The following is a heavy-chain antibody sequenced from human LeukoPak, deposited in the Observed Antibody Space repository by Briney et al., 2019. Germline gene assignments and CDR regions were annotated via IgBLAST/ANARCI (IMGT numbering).Heavy chain of an antibody. CDR3: ARDMGVGCGGDCYPNWFDP. V-gene: IGHV4-61*02. J-gene: IGHJ5*02. D-gene: IGHD2-21*02. CDR2: IYTSGST. Sequence: SQTLSLTCTVSGGSISSGSYYWSWIRQPAGKGLEWIGRIYTSGSTNYNPSLKSRVTISVDTSKNQFSLKLSSVTAADTAVYYCARDMGVGCGGDCYPNWFDPWGQGTLVTVSS. CDR1: GGSISSGSYY.